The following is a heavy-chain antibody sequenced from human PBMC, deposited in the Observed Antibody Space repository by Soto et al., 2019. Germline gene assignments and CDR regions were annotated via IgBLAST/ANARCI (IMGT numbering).Heavy chain of an antibody. Sequence: ETLSLTCAVSGFFISSGNYWGWIRKPPGKGLEWIGSIFHGGNTYYNPSLKSRVTISVDMSKNQFSLKLNSVTAADTAVYYCARARWYDAFDVWGQGTVVTVSS. V-gene: IGHV4-38-2*01. D-gene: IGHD2-15*01. J-gene: IGHJ3*01. CDR1: GFFISSGNY. CDR3: ARARWYDAFDV. CDR2: IFHGGNT.